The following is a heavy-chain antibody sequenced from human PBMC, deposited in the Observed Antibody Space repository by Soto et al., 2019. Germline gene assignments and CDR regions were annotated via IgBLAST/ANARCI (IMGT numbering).Heavy chain of an antibody. CDR1: EFTLSTYG. D-gene: IGHD6-13*01. J-gene: IGHJ4*02. CDR2: ISGSGIIT. Sequence: GGSLRLSCTASEFTLSTYGMTWVRQAPGKGLEWVSGISGSGIITNYAESVKGRFTISRDNSKNTVYLQMNSLRAEDTAVYYCAKRDSSSWYETRFDYWGQGTLVTVSS. V-gene: IGHV3-23*01. CDR3: AKRDSSSWYETRFDY.